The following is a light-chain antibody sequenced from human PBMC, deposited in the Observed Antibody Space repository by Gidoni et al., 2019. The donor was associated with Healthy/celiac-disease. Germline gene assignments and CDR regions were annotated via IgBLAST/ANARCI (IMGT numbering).Light chain of an antibody. Sequence: QSPLTQPPSASGSPGQSVTISCTGTSSDVGGYNYVSWYQQHPGKAPNLMIYEVSKRPSGVPDRFSGSKSGNTASLTVSGLQAEDEADYYCSSYAGSNNFGVFGGGTKLTVL. J-gene: IGLJ2*01. V-gene: IGLV2-8*01. CDR3: SSYAGSNNFGV. CDR2: EVS. CDR1: SSDVGGYNY.